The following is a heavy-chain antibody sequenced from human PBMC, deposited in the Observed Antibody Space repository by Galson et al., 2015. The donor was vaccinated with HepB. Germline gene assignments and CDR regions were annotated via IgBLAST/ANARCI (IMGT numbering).Heavy chain of an antibody. CDR1: GFTFSDYY. CDR3: ARDLFDPYYYDNSGYRPFDY. V-gene: IGHV3-11*06. Sequence: SLRLSCAASGFTFSDYYMSWIRQAPGKGLEWVSYISSSSSSTNYADSVKGRFTISRDNAKNSLYLQMNSLRAEDTAVYYCARDLFDPYYYDNSGYRPFDYWGQGTLVTVSS. CDR2: ISSSSSST. J-gene: IGHJ4*02. D-gene: IGHD3-22*01.